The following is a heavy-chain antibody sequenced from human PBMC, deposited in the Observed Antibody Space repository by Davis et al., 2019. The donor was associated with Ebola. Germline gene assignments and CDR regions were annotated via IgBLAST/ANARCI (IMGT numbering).Heavy chain of an antibody. CDR3: ARVKVGATKAGYYYGMDV. V-gene: IGHV1-69*04. J-gene: IGHJ6*02. CDR1: GGTFSSYA. CDR2: IIPILGIA. Sequence: SVKVSCKASGGTFSSYAISWVRQAPGQGLEWMGRIIPILGIANYAQKFQGRVTITADESTSTAYMELSSLRSEDTAVYYCARVKVGATKAGYYYGMDVWGQGTTVTVSS. D-gene: IGHD1-26*01.